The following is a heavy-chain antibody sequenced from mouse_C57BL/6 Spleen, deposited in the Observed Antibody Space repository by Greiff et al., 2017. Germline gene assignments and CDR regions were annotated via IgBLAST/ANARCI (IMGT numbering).Heavy chain of an antibody. V-gene: IGHV1-50*01. Sequence: QVHVKQPGAELVKPGASVKLSCKASGYTFTSYWMQWVKQRPGQGLEWIGEIDPFDSYTNYNQKLKGKATLTVDTSSSTAYMQLSSLTSEDSAVYYCARNDYGSSYCFDYWGQGTTLTVSS. CDR3: ARNDYGSSYCFDY. J-gene: IGHJ2*01. CDR1: GYTFTSYW. CDR2: IDPFDSYT. D-gene: IGHD1-1*01.